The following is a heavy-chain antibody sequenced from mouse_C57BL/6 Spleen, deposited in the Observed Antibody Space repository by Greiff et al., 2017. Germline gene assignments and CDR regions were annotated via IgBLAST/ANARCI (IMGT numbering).Heavy chain of an antibody. D-gene: IGHD2-4*01. J-gene: IGHJ3*01. Sequence: VQLQQPGAELVKPGASVKVSCKASGYTFTSYWMHWVKQRPGQGLEWIGRIHPSDSDTNYNQKFKGKATLTVDKSSSTAYMQLSSLTSEDSAVYYCAIPSFYYDDAYWFAYWGQGTLVTVSA. CDR1: GYTFTSYW. CDR3: AIPSFYYDDAYWFAY. V-gene: IGHV1-74*01. CDR2: IHPSDSDT.